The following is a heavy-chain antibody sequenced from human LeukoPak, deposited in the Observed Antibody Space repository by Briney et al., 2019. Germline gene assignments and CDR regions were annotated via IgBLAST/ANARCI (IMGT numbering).Heavy chain of an antibody. D-gene: IGHD3-22*01. V-gene: IGHV4-34*01. CDR2: INHSGST. CDR1: SGSFSSYY. J-gene: IGHJ4*02. CDR3: AGRGYYDSSGYYSVDY. Sequence: SETLSLTCAVYSGSFSSYYWSWIRHPPGKGLEWIGEINHSGSTNYNPSLKSRVTISVDTSKNQFSLKLSSVTAADTAVYYCAGRGYYDSSGYYSVDYWGQGTLVTVSS.